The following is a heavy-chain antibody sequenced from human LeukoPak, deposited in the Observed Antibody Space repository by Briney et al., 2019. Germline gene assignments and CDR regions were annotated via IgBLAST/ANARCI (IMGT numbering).Heavy chain of an antibody. V-gene: IGHV1-69*05. J-gene: IGHJ5*02. CDR1: GGTFTSFA. Sequence: ASVKVSCKASGGTFTSFAISWVRQAPGHGLEYMGGLIPIFRTPNYAQKFLGRVTITTDENTNTAYLELSDLIFEDTAIYFCARDMGYCSGGNCYWRWLDPWGQGTLVTVSS. CDR2: LIPIFRTP. D-gene: IGHD2-15*01. CDR3: ARDMGYCSGGNCYWRWLDP.